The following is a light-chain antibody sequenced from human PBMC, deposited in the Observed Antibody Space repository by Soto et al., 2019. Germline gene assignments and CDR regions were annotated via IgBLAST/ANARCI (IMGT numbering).Light chain of an antibody. CDR2: GAS. CDR3: QQYGSSPIT. CDR1: QTISSW. Sequence: DIQMTQSPSTLSGSVGDRVTITCRASQTISSWLAWYQQKPGKAPKLLIYGASSRATGIPDRFSGTVSGTDFTLTISRLEPEDFAVYYCQQYGSSPITFGQGTRLEIK. V-gene: IGKV1-5*01. J-gene: IGKJ5*01.